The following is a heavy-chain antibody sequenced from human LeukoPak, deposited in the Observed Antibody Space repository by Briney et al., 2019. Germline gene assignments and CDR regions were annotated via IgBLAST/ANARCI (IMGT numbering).Heavy chain of an antibody. D-gene: IGHD4-17*01. V-gene: IGHV1-69*13. CDR1: GGTFRSYA. J-gene: IGHJ4*02. Sequence: SVKVSCKASGGTFRSYAITWVRQAPGKGLEWMGGIIPMINTPKYAQKFQGRVSITADESTSTGYMEVSSLRSEDTAVYYCAIFQGTYGDNENDYWGQGTLVTVSS. CDR3: AIFQGTYGDNENDY. CDR2: IIPMINTP.